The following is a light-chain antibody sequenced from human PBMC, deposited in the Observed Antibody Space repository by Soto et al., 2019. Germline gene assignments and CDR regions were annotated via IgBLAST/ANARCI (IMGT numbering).Light chain of an antibody. CDR2: GAS. CDR3: QQYGSSPIT. V-gene: IGKV3-20*01. CDR1: QGVSSSY. Sequence: EIWLTQSPGTLSFSAGERATRRCSASQGVSSSYLAWYQQKPGQAPRLLIHGASSRATGIPDRISGSGSGTDFTLTISRPEPEDFAVYYCQQYGSSPITFGQGTRLEIK. J-gene: IGKJ5*01.